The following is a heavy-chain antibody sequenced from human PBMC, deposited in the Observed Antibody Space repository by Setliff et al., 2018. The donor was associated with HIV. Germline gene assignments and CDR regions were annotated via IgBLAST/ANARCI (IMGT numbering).Heavy chain of an antibody. Sequence: ASVKVSCKAPGYILSAYYMHWVRQAPGQGLEWMGWINPNSGGTNCAQKFQGRVTLTRDTSISTDYMELSRLTSDDTAVYYCAGGEGNSGTYRFLFGSPNEIDAFEIWGLGTMVTVSS. J-gene: IGHJ3*02. CDR2: INPNSGGT. D-gene: IGHD3-10*01. CDR3: AGGEGNSGTYRFLFGSPNEIDAFEI. CDR1: GYILSAYY. V-gene: IGHV1-2*02.